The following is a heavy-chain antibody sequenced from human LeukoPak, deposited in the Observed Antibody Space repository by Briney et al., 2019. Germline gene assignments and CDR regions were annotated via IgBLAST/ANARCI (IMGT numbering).Heavy chain of an antibody. D-gene: IGHD3-10*01. Sequence: PGGPLRLSCAASGFTFSDYYMSWIRQAPGKGLEWVSYISSSGSTIYYADSVKGRFTISRDNAKNSLYLQMNSLRAEDTAVYYCARDTYSQITLLWFGSFMDVWGQGTTVTVSS. V-gene: IGHV3-11*01. CDR3: ARDTYSQITLLWFGSFMDV. CDR2: ISSSGSTI. CDR1: GFTFSDYY. J-gene: IGHJ6*02.